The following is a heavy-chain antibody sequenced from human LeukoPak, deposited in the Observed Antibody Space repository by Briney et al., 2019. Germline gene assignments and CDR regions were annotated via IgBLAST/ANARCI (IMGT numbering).Heavy chain of an antibody. J-gene: IGHJ4*02. CDR3: ARDYYDSSGYYH. V-gene: IGHV3-21*01. D-gene: IGHD3-22*01. CDR1: AFTFSSYS. CDR2: ISSSSSYI. Sequence: VGSLRLSCAASAFTFSSYSMNWVRQAPGKGLEWVSSISSSSSYIYYADSVKGRFTISRDNAKNSLYLQMNSLRAEDTAVYYCARDYYDSSGYYHWGQGTLVTVSS.